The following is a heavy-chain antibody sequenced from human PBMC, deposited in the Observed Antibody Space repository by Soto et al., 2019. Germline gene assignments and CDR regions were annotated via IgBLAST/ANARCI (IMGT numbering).Heavy chain of an antibody. CDR1: GFTFSSYA. D-gene: IGHD6-13*01. CDR3: AKDPLINSHIAPFDY. Sequence: GGSLRLSCAASGFTFSSYAMSWVRQAPGKGLEWVSAISGSGGSTDYADSVKGRFTISRDDSKNTLYLQMNSLRAEDTAVYYCAKDPLINSHIAPFDYWGQGTLVTVSS. J-gene: IGHJ4*02. CDR2: ISGSGGST. V-gene: IGHV3-23*01.